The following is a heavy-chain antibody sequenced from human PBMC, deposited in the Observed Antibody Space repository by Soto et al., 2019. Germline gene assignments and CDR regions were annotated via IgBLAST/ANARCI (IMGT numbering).Heavy chain of an antibody. J-gene: IGHJ4*02. CDR3: AKAMWGFGSGTYALDF. Sequence: QVQLVESGGGVVQPGRSLRLSCAASGFTFSHYGMHWVRQAPGKGLEWVTVISFDGSNEYYADSVKGRFTISRDNSKNTLYLHMNSLRAEDTAIYYCAKAMWGFGSGTYALDFWGQGTLVIVSS. V-gene: IGHV3-30*18. CDR1: GFTFSHYG. D-gene: IGHD3-10*01. CDR2: ISFDGSNE.